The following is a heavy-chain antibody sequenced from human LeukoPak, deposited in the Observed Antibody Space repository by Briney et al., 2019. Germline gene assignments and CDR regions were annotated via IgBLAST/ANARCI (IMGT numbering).Heavy chain of an antibody. J-gene: IGHJ5*02. CDR2: IDSDGKTT. Sequence: GGSLRLSCAASGFTLGNAWMHWVRQAPGEGLVWVSRIDSDGKTTIYADSVKGRFTISRDNAKNTVYLQMNSLRVEDTAVYYCARDRPHNWFDPWGQGTLVTVSS. CDR3: ARDRPHNWFDP. CDR1: GFTLGNAW. D-gene: IGHD1-14*01. V-gene: IGHV3-74*01.